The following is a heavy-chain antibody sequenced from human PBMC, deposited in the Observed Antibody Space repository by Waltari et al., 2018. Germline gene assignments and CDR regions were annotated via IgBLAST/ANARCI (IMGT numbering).Heavy chain of an antibody. CDR1: GFTFDDYT. D-gene: IGHD1-26*01. V-gene: IGHV3-43*01. J-gene: IGHJ4*02. CDR2: ISWDGGSE. Sequence: EVQLVESGGVVVQPGGSLRLSCAASGFTFDDYTMHWVRQAPGKGLEWVSLISWDGGSEYYADSVKGRFTISRDNSKNSLYLQMNSLRTEDTALYYCAKDIRPVGATLFDYWGQGTLVTVSS. CDR3: AKDIRPVGATLFDY.